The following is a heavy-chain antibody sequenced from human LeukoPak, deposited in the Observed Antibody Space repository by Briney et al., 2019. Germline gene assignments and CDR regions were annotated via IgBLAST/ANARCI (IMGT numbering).Heavy chain of an antibody. CDR1: GYTFTDYN. CDR3: VRDLYMASPSPDY. Sequence: ASVKVSCKASGYTFTDYNMHWVRQAPGQGPEWMGWMSPHSGDTNYAQKFRGRVTMTRDTSITTAYMELTSLTSDATAVYYCVRDLYMASPSPDYWGRGTLVTVSS. D-gene: IGHD4-11*01. V-gene: IGHV1-2*02. J-gene: IGHJ4*02. CDR2: MSPHSGDT.